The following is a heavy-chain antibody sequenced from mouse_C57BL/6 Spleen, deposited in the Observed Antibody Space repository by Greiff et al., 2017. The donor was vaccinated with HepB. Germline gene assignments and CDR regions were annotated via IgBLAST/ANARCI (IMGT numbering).Heavy chain of an antibody. CDR1: GYTFTDYN. Sequence: EVQLQQSGPELVKPGASVKIPCKASGYTFTDYNMDWVKQSHGKSLEWIGDINPNNGGTIYNQKFKGKATLTVDKSSSTAYMELRSLTSEDTAVYYCARFDGYYPYWYFDVWDTGTTVTVSS. D-gene: IGHD2-3*01. CDR3: ARFDGYYPYWYFDV. V-gene: IGHV1-18*01. CDR2: INPNNGGT. J-gene: IGHJ1*03.